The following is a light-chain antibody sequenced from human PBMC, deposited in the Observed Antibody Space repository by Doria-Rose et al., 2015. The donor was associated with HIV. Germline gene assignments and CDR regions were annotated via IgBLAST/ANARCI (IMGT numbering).Light chain of an antibody. J-gene: IGKJ3*01. CDR3: QQYYDTPS. CDR2: WAS. CDR1: QSLLYTSKNY. V-gene: IGKV4-1*01. Sequence: DIQVTQSPESLGMSLGERAALNCKSNQSLLYTSKNYLAWYQQKPGQHPKLLIYWASTRQSWVPARFSGSGSVPDFTLTISSLEAEDVAVYYCQQYYDTPSFGPGTTVDIK.